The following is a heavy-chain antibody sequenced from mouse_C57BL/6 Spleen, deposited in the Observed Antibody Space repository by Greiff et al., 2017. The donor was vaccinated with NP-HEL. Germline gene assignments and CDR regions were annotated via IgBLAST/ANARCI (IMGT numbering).Heavy chain of an antibody. CDR3: ARVWLRRGDYAMDY. D-gene: IGHD2-2*01. J-gene: IGHJ4*01. Sequence: EVKVVESGGGLVKPGGSLKLSCAASGFTFSSYAMSWVRQTPEKRLEWVATISDGGSYTYYPDNVKGRFTISRDNAKNNLYLQMSHLKSEDTAMYYCARVWLRRGDYAMDYWGQGTSVTVSS. CDR2: ISDGGSYT. CDR1: GFTFSSYA. V-gene: IGHV5-4*03.